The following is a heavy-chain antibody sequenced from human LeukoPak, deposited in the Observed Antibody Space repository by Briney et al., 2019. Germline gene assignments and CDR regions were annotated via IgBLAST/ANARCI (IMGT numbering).Heavy chain of an antibody. CDR3: AKSRDGYYDD. CDR1: GFSFSSYG. D-gene: IGHD2-21*01. CDR2: ISSGGSST. V-gene: IGHV3-23*01. J-gene: IGHJ4*02. Sequence: PGGSLTLSCAASGFSFSSYGMNWVRQASGKGLEWVSGISSGGSSTYFADSVKGRFTISRDNSKNTLYLQMNSLRAEDTAVYYCAKSRDGYYDDWGQGTLVTVSS.